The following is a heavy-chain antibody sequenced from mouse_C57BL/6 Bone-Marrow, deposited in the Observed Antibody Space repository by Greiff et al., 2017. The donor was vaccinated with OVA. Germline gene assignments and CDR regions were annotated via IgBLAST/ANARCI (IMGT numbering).Heavy chain of an antibody. CDR3: ARYHYDGSSYYAMDY. Sequence: EVKLVESGGGLVQPGGSLSLSCAASGFTFTDYYMSWVRQPPGKALEWLGFIRNKANGYTTEYSASVKGRFTISRDNSQSILYLQMNALRAEDSATYYCARYHYDGSSYYAMDYWGQGTSVTVSS. V-gene: IGHV7-3*01. CDR2: IRNKANGYTT. CDR1: GFTFTDYY. J-gene: IGHJ4*01. D-gene: IGHD1-1*01.